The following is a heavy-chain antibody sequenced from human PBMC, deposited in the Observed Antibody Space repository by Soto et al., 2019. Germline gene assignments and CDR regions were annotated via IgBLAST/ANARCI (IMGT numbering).Heavy chain of an antibody. J-gene: IGHJ6*02. CDR2: FDPEDGET. CDR1: GYTLTELS. V-gene: IGHV1-24*01. D-gene: IGHD2-21*02. CDR3: ATEGMAYCGGDCLSYGMDV. Sequence: GASVKVSCKVSGYTLTELSMHWVRQAPGKGLEWMGGFDPEDGETIYAQKFQGRVTMTEDTSTDTAYMELSSLRSEDTAVYYCATEGMAYCGGDCLSYGMDVWGPGTTVTVSS.